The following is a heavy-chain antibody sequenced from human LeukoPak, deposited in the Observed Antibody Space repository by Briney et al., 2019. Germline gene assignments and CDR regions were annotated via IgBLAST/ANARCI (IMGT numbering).Heavy chain of an antibody. D-gene: IGHD7-27*01. V-gene: IGHV3-53*01. Sequence: GGSLRLSCAASGFTVSSYYMSWVRQAPGKGLEWVSVIYSGGSTYYADSVKGRFTISRDNSKNTLYLQMNSLRAEDTAVYYCARFRSGAFDIWGQGTMVTVSS. CDR1: GFTVSSYY. J-gene: IGHJ3*02. CDR2: IYSGGST. CDR3: ARFRSGAFDI.